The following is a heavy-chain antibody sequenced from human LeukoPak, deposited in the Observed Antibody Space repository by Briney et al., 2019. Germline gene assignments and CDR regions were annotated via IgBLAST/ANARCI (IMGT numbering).Heavy chain of an antibody. CDR1: GGSISSYY. V-gene: IGHV4-59*12. Sequence: PSETLSLTCTVSGGSISSYYWSWIRQPPGKGLEWIGYIYYSGSTNYNPSLKSRVTISVDTSKNQFSLKLSSVTAADTAVYYCASDTYSSSNYWGQGTLVTVSS. CDR2: IYYSGST. D-gene: IGHD6-6*01. CDR3: ASDTYSSSNY. J-gene: IGHJ4*02.